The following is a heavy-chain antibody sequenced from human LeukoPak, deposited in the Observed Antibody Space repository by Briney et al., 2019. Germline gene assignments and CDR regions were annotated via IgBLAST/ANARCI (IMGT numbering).Heavy chain of an antibody. V-gene: IGHV1-2*02. CDR2: INPNSGGT. D-gene: IGHD6-13*01. Sequence: ASVKVSCKASGYTFTGYYMHWVRQAPGQGLEWMGWINPNSGGTNYAQKFQGRVTMTRDTSISTAYMELSRLRSDDTAVYYCARTPWRIAAAGTYYYYYMDVWGKGTTVTVSS. J-gene: IGHJ6*03. CDR1: GYTFTGYY. CDR3: ARTPWRIAAAGTYYYYYMDV.